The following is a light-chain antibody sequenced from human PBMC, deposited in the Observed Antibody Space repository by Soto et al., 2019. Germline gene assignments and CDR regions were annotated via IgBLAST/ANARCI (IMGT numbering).Light chain of an antibody. CDR2: EDT. Sequence: QSALTQPASVSGSPGQSITISCTGTSSDVGSYDLVSWYQQHPGKAPKLMIYEDTKRPLGVSNRFSASKSGYTASLTISGLQAEDEADYAGSITYVLFGGGTKLTVL. J-gene: IGLJ2*01. CDR3: SITYVL. CDR1: SSDVGSYDL. V-gene: IGLV2-23*01.